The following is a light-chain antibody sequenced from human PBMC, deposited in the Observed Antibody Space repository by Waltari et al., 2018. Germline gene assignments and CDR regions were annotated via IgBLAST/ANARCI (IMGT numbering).Light chain of an antibody. CDR2: DAS. V-gene: IGKV3-20*01. Sequence: EIVLTQSPGTLSLSPGERATLSCRASQSVGRYLAWYKQQHAQAPRLLIYDASTRATGLPDRFSGGGSGTDFSLTISRLEPEDFAVYYCQMYVRLPVTFGQGTKVEI. CDR1: QSVGRY. CDR3: QMYVRLPVT. J-gene: IGKJ1*01.